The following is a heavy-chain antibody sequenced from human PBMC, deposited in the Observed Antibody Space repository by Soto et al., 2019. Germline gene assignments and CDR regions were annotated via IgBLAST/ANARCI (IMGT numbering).Heavy chain of an antibody. Sequence: QLQLQESGPGLVKPSETLSLTCSVSGDSINSDKYYWGWIRQPPGKGLEWIGSIYFRGNTYYNPSLQPRVTMSLDKSSSQFSLKLNSVTAADSAVYFCARLEGLATISYYFDFWGQGALVTVSS. CDR3: ARLEGLATISYYFDF. D-gene: IGHD3-3*01. CDR1: GDSINSDKYY. J-gene: IGHJ4*02. CDR2: IYFRGNT. V-gene: IGHV4-39*01.